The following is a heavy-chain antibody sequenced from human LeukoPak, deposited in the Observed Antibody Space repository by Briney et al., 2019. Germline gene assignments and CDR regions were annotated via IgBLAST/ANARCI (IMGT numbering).Heavy chain of an antibody. J-gene: IGHJ4*02. D-gene: IGHD3-22*01. CDR2: IRNDGSDK. Sequence: PGGSLRLSCAASGFSFSSHGLYWVRQAPGKGLEWLAFIRNDGSDKYYADSVKGRFTISRDNSKNTLLLQMNSLRAEDTAVYYCAKDDSRSWSTFDYWGQGTLVTVSS. V-gene: IGHV3-30*02. CDR3: AKDDSRSWSTFDY. CDR1: GFSFSSHG.